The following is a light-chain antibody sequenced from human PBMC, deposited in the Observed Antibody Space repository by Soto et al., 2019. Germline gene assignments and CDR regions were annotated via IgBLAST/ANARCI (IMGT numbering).Light chain of an antibody. CDR1: QSVSSY. V-gene: IGKV3-11*01. CDR2: DAS. J-gene: IGKJ2*01. Sequence: EIVLTQSPATLSLSPGERATLSCRASQSVSSYLAWYQQKPGQAPRLLIYDASNRATGIPARFSGSGSGTDLTIPISSLEPEDFAVYYCQQRSNWPRTFGQGTKLEIK. CDR3: QQRSNWPRT.